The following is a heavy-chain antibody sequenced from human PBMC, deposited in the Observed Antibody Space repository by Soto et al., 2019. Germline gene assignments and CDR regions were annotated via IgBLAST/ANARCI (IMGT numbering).Heavy chain of an antibody. Sequence: EVQLVESGGDLVQPGRSLRLSCAASGFTFDDYAMHWVRQGPGKGLEWVSGITWNSGTIGYADSVKGRFTISRDNAKNSLYLQTNSLRAEDTAFYYCAKGIGYGSGSHFDYLGQGTLVTVSS. D-gene: IGHD3-10*01. CDR1: GFTFDDYA. CDR2: ITWNSGTI. V-gene: IGHV3-9*01. J-gene: IGHJ4*02. CDR3: AKGIGYGSGSHFDY.